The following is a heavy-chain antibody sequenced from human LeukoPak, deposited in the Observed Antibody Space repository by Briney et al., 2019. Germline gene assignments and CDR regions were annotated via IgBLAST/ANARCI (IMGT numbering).Heavy chain of an antibody. Sequence: SVKVSCKASGGTFSSYAISWVRQAPGQGLEWMGRIIPIFGTANYAQKFQGRVTITTDESTSTAYMELSSLRSEDTAVYYCARDQYSGYDYRVKRPAYMDVWGKGTTVTVSS. CDR3: ARDQYSGYDYRVKRPAYMDV. J-gene: IGHJ6*03. V-gene: IGHV1-69*05. D-gene: IGHD5-12*01. CDR2: IIPIFGTA. CDR1: GGTFSSYA.